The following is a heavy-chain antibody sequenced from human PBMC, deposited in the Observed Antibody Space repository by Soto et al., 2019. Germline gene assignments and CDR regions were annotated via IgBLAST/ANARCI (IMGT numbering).Heavy chain of an antibody. CDR2: ISSSSSTI. CDR1: GFTFSSYS. CDR3: ASSDSSGCP. V-gene: IGHV3-48*01. D-gene: IGHD3-22*01. J-gene: IGHJ5*02. Sequence: GGSLRLSCAASGFTFSSYSMNWVRQAPGKGLEWVSYISSSSSTIYYADSVKGRFTISRDNAKNSLYLQMNSLRSEDTAVYYCASSDSSGCPWGQGTLVTVSS.